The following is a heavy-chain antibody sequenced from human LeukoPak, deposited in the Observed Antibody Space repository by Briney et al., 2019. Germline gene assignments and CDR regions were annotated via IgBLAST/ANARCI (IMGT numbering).Heavy chain of an antibody. D-gene: IGHD5-18*01. CDR2: IYPGDSDT. CDR1: GYNFISYW. Sequence: GESLKISCKGSGYNFISYWIGWVRQMPGNGLEWMGIIYPGDSDTRYNPSFQGQVTISADKSISTAYLHWSSLKASDTAVYYCARGVQLWLWDYYYMDVWGKGTTVTVSS. V-gene: IGHV5-51*01. J-gene: IGHJ6*03. CDR3: ARGVQLWLWDYYYMDV.